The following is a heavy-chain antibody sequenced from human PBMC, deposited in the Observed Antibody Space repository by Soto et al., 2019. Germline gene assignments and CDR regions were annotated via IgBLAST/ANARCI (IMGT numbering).Heavy chain of an antibody. CDR3: ARQVWIQLWLLPDY. D-gene: IGHD5-18*01. J-gene: IGHJ4*02. CDR2: MNPNSGNT. CDR1: GYTFTSYD. Sequence: GASVKVSCKASGYTFTSYDINWVRQATGQGLEWMGWMNPNSGNTGYAQKFQGRVTMTRNTSISTAYMELRSLRSDDTAVYYCARQVWIQLWLLPDYWGQGTLVTVSS. V-gene: IGHV1-8*01.